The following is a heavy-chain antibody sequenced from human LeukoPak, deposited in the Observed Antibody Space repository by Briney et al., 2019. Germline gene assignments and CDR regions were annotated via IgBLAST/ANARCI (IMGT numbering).Heavy chain of an antibody. D-gene: IGHD3-22*01. Sequence: PSQTLSLTCAVSGGSISSGGYSWSWIRQPPGKGLEWIGYIYHNGSTYYNPSLKSRVTIPVDRSKNQFSLKLSSVTAADTAVYYCARGSNYDSSGYTYWGQGTLVTVSS. CDR1: GGSISSGGYS. J-gene: IGHJ4*02. CDR2: IYHNGST. CDR3: ARGSNYDSSGYTY. V-gene: IGHV4-30-2*01.